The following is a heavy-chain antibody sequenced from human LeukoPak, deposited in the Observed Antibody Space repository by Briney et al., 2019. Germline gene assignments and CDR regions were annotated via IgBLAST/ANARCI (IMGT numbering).Heavy chain of an antibody. D-gene: IGHD6-13*01. CDR2: MNPNSGGT. Sequence: ASVKVSCKASGYTFTGYYMHWVRQAPGQGLEWMGWMNPNSGGTNYAQKFQGRVTMTRDTSISTAYMELSRLRSDDTAVYYCAREAVAAARSSGWFDPWGQGTLVTVSS. CDR3: AREAVAAARSSGWFDP. CDR1: GYTFTGYY. J-gene: IGHJ5*02. V-gene: IGHV1-2*02.